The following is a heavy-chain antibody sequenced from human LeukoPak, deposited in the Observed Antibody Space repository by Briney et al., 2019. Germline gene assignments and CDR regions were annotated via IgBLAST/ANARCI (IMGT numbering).Heavy chain of an antibody. V-gene: IGHV4-38-2*01. CDR2: IYHSGST. Sequence: PSETLSLTCAVSGYSISSGYYWGWIRQAPGKRLEWIGSIYHSGSTHYNPSLKSRVTISVDTPKNQFSLKLSAVTAADTAVYYCARNGTSSYFDYWGQGTLVTVSS. CDR1: GYSISSGYY. J-gene: IGHJ4*02. D-gene: IGHD2-2*01. CDR3: ARNGTSSYFDY.